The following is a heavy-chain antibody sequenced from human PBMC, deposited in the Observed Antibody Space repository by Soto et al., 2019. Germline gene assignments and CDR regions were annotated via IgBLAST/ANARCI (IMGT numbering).Heavy chain of an antibody. CDR2: ISAYNGNT. V-gene: IGHV1-18*01. D-gene: IGHD6-13*01. J-gene: IGHJ6*02. CDR3: ARGYSSCWYGMGDYYYGMDF. Sequence: ASVKVSCKASGYTFTSYGISWVRQAPGQGLEWMGWISAYNGNTNYAQKLQGRVTMTTDTSTSTAYMELRSLRSDDTAVYYCARGYSSCWYGMGDYYYGMDFRGQGTTVTVSS. CDR1: GYTFTSYG.